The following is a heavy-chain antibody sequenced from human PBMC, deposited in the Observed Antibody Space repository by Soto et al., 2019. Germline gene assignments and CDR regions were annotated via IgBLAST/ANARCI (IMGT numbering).Heavy chain of an antibody. CDR2: ISGSGGST. J-gene: IGHJ4*02. V-gene: IGHV3-23*01. CDR3: AKAGYMPNDYGV. D-gene: IGHD4-17*01. Sequence: EVQLLESGGGLVQPGGSLRLSCAASGFTFISYAMSWVRQAPGKGLEWVSAISGSGGSTYYADSVKGRFTISRDNSKNTLYLQMNSLRAEDTAVYYCAKAGYMPNDYGVWGQGTLVTVSS. CDR1: GFTFISYA.